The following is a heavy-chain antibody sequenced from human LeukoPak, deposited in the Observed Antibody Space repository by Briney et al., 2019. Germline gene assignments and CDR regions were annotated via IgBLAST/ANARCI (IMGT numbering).Heavy chain of an antibody. Sequence: SVTVSCKASGGIFSTSAISWVRQAPGHGLEWMGGISPISETPNYALRFQGRVTITRDESTATAYVELTSLRSDDTAVYYCASGYYYGSSSYYHTGYLDHWAQGTLVTVSS. CDR1: GGIFSTSA. CDR3: ASGYYYGSSSYYHTGYLDH. CDR2: ISPISETP. V-gene: IGHV1-69*05. D-gene: IGHD3-10*01. J-gene: IGHJ4*02.